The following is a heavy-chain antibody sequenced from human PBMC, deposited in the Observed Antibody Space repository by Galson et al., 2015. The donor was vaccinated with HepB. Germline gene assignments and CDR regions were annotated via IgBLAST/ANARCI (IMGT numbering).Heavy chain of an antibody. CDR1: GFSLSTSGVG. D-gene: IGHD6-19*01. J-gene: IGHJ6*02. V-gene: IGHV2-5*01. CDR3: ARLSSSGWDYYYYGMDV. Sequence: PALVKPTQTLTLTCTFSGFSLSTSGVGVGWIRQPPGKALEWLALIYWNDDKRYSPSLKSRLTITKDTSKNQVVLTMTNMDPVDTATYYCARLSSSGWDYYYYGMDVWGQGTTVTASS. CDR2: IYWNDDK.